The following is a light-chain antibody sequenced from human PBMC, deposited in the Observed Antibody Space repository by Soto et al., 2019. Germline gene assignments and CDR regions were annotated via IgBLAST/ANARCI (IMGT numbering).Light chain of an antibody. V-gene: IGKV3-20*01. CDR3: QQYGSLPVT. CDR2: GAS. J-gene: IGKJ5*01. Sequence: PGERATLSCRASQSVSSNYLAWYQQKPGQAPRLLIYGASSRATGIPDRFSGSGSGTDFTLTIIRLESEDFAVYYCQQYGSLPVTFGQGTRLEIK. CDR1: QSVSSNY.